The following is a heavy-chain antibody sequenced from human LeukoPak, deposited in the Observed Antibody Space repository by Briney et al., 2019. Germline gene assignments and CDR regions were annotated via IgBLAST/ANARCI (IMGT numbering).Heavy chain of an antibody. CDR3: ARDTSGRAARPDY. Sequence: ASVKVSCRASGGTFSSYAISWVRQAPGQGLEWMGWISAYNGNTNYAQKLQGRVTMTTDTSTSTAYMELRSLRSDDTAVYYCARDTSGRAARPDYWGQGTLVTVSS. D-gene: IGHD6-6*01. CDR1: GGTFSSYA. CDR2: ISAYNGNT. J-gene: IGHJ4*02. V-gene: IGHV1-18*01.